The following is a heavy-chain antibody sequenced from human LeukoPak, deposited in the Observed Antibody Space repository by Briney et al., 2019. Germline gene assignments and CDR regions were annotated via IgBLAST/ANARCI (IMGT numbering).Heavy chain of an antibody. CDR3: ARLGPHLGF. J-gene: IGHJ4*02. Sequence: SETLSLTCAVSGGSISSGGYSWTWIRQPPGKGLEWIGSISHSGPTSYSPSLESRVTISVDTSKNQFSLKLTSVTAADTAVYYCARLGPHLGFWGQGTLVTVSS. CDR1: GGSISSGGYS. D-gene: IGHD7-27*01. V-gene: IGHV4-30-2*01. CDR2: ISHSGPT.